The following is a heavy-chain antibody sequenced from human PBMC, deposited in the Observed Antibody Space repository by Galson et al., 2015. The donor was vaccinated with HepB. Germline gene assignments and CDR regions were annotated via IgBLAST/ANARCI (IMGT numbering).Heavy chain of an antibody. CDR2: IYSGGST. J-gene: IGHJ4*02. CDR3: ARVNGRRAFDY. D-gene: IGHD1-1*01. CDR1: GFTVGSNY. V-gene: IGHV3-66*01. Sequence: SLRLSCAASGFTVGSNYMSWVRQAPGKGLEWVSVIYSGGSTYYADSVKGRFTISRDNSKNTLYLQMNSLRAEDTAVYYCARVNGRRAFDYWGQGALVTVSS.